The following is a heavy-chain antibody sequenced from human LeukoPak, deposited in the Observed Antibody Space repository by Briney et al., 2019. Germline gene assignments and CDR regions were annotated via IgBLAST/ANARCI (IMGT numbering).Heavy chain of an antibody. CDR2: IWYDGSNK. CDR3: ARDYYDSSGYYYPVYYFDY. D-gene: IGHD3-22*01. Sequence: GGSLRLSCAASGFTFSSYGMHWVRQAPGKGLEWVAVIWYDGSNKYYADSVKGRFTISRGNSKNTLYLQMNSLRAEDTAVYYCARDYYDSSGYYYPVYYFDYWGQGTLVTVSS. V-gene: IGHV3-33*01. CDR1: GFTFSSYG. J-gene: IGHJ4*02.